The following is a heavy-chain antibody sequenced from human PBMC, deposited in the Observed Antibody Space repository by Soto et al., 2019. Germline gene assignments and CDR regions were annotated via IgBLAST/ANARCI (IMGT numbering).Heavy chain of an antibody. Sequence: QVQLVESGGGVVQPGRSLRLSCTASGFTFSTYAMHWVRQAPGKGLEWVAVISNDGTNKYHADSVKGRFTISRDNSKNTMYLHMNSLRADDTAMYYCARFVGYGGDDYYFDYWGQGTLVTVSS. CDR3: ARFVGYGGDDYYFDY. J-gene: IGHJ4*02. D-gene: IGHD5-12*01. V-gene: IGHV3-30-3*01. CDR2: ISNDGTNK. CDR1: GFTFSTYA.